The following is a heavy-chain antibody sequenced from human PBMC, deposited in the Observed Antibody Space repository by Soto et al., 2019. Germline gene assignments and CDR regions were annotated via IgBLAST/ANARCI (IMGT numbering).Heavy chain of an antibody. CDR1: GGSFSGYY. D-gene: IGHD6-13*01. CDR3: ARHSGYSSSWYYTYYFDY. CDR2: INHSGST. J-gene: IGHJ4*02. V-gene: IGHV4-34*01. Sequence: SETLSLTCAVYGGSFSGYYWSWIRQPPGKGLEWIGEINHSGSTNYNPSLKSRVTIPVDTSKNQFSLKLSSVTAADTAVYYCARHSGYSSSWYYTYYFDYWGQGTLVTSPQ.